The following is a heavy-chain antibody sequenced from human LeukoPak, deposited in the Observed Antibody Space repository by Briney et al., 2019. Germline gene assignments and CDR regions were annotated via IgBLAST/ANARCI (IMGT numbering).Heavy chain of an antibody. V-gene: IGHV4-59*11. CDR3: ARTDTAMAASDWFDP. CDR2: IYYSGST. D-gene: IGHD5-18*01. J-gene: IGHJ5*02. CDR1: GGSISSHY. Sequence: SSETLSLTCTVSGGSISSHYWSWIRQPPGKGLEWIGYIYYSGSTNYNPSLKSRVTISVDTSKNQFSLKLSSVTAADTAVYYCARTDTAMAASDWFDPWGQGTLVTVSS.